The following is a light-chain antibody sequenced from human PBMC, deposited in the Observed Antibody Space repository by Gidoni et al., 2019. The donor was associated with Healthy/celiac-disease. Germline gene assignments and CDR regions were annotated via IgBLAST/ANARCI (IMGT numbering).Light chain of an antibody. V-gene: IGKV1-9*01. CDR3: QQLNSYPSFT. CDR2: AAS. J-gene: IGKJ3*01. CDR1: QCISSY. Sequence: DIPLTQSPSFLSASVRDRVTINCLASQCISSYLAWYQQKPGKALKLLIYAASTWQSGVPSRFSGSGSGTEFTLKISILQPEDFATYYCQQLNSYPSFTFGPXTKVDIK.